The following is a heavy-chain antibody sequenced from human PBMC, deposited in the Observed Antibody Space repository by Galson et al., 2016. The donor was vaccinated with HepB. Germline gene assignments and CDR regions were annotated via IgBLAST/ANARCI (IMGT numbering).Heavy chain of an antibody. CDR1: GFTFSSYS. Sequence: SLRLSCAASGFTFSSYSMNWVRQAPGEGLEWVSYISNSSSTIYYEDSVKGRFTISRDNAKNSLYLQMNSLRDEDTAVYYCAREIPSRGKSDYWGQGTLVTVSS. CDR2: ISNSSSTI. D-gene: IGHD3-10*01. V-gene: IGHV3-48*02. CDR3: AREIPSRGKSDY. J-gene: IGHJ4*02.